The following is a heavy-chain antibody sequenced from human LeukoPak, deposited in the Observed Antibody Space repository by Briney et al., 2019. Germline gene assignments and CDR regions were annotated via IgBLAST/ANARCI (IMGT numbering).Heavy chain of an antibody. D-gene: IGHD1-7*01. CDR2: INPSFNPGPEIT. V-gene: IGHV1-69*05. J-gene: IGHJ5*02. CDR3: ARVDTGSFITGTSYWFDP. Sequence: SVKVSCKASGGTFSSYAISWVRQAPGQGLEWMGKINPSFNPGPEITTYAQKFQGRVTITTDESTSTAYMELSSLRSEDTAVYYCARVDTGSFITGTSYWFDPWGQGTLVTVSS. CDR1: GGTFSSYA.